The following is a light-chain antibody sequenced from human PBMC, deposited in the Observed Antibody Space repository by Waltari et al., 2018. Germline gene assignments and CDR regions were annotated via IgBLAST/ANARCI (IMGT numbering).Light chain of an antibody. CDR3: SSYAGSNNLV. V-gene: IGLV2-8*01. CDR2: EVS. CDR1: SSDIGGYKY. Sequence: QSALTQPPSASGSPGQSVTISCTGTSSDIGGYKYVSWYRQHPGKGPKLLIYEVSKRPSVVPNRFAGSNSANTASLTVSGLQAEDEADYYCSSYAGSNNLVFGTGTKVTVL. J-gene: IGLJ1*01.